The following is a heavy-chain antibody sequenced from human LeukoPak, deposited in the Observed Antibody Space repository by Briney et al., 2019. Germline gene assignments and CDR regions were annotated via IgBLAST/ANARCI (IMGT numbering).Heavy chain of an antibody. CDR3: ARTYSNSWYYYYGMDV. J-gene: IGHJ6*02. CDR1: GGSISSGGYY. CDR2: IYYSGST. Sequence: SETLSLTCTVSGGSISSGGYYWSWIRQHPGKGLEWIGYIYYSGSTYYNPSLKSRVTISVDTSKNQFSLKLSSVTAADTAVYYCARTYSNSWYYYYGMDVWGQGTTVTVSS. D-gene: IGHD6-13*01. V-gene: IGHV4-31*03.